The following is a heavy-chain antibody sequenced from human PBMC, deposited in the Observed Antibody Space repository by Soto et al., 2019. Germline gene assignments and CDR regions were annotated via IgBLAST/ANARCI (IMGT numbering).Heavy chain of an antibody. Sequence: ESWGGVVQPGRSLRLSCAASGFTFSSYGMHWVRQAPGKGLEWVAVIWYDGSNKYYADSVKGRFTISRDNSKNTLYLQMNSLRAEDTAVYYCARDRAHPDYYDSSGTDYWGQGTLVTVSS. CDR2: IWYDGSNK. D-gene: IGHD3-22*01. CDR1: GFTFSSYG. CDR3: ARDRAHPDYYDSSGTDY. J-gene: IGHJ4*02. V-gene: IGHV3-33*01.